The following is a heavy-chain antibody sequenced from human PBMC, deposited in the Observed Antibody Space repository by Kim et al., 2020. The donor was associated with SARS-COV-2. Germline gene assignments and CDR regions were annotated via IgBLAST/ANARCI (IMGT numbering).Heavy chain of an antibody. J-gene: IGHJ4*02. V-gene: IGHV3-74*01. CDR2: INGDGSST. D-gene: IGHD2-21*02. Sequence: GGSLRLSCAASGFTFSSYWMFWVRQAPGKGLVWVSRINGDGSSTSYADSVKGRFTISRDNAKNTLYLQMNSLRAEDTAVYYCASGPYCGGDCYSALDYWGQGALVTVSS. CDR3: ASGPYCGGDCYSALDY. CDR1: GFTFSSYW.